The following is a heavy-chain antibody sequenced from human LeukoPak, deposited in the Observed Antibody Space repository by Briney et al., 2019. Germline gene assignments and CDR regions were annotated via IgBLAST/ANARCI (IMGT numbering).Heavy chain of an antibody. J-gene: IGHJ3*02. CDR3: ARAGGVRKLGYCSSTSCPVI. CDR2: MNPNSGNT. V-gene: IGHV1-8*01. D-gene: IGHD2-2*01. CDR1: GYTFISYD. Sequence: GASVKVSCKASGYTFISYDINWVRQATGQGLEWMGWMNPNSGNTGYAQKFQGRVTMTRNTSISTAYMELSSLRSEDTAVYYCARAGGVRKLGYCSSTSCPVIWGQGTMVTVSS.